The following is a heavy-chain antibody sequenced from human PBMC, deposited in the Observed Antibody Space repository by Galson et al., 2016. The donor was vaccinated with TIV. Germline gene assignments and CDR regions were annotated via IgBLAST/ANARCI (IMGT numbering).Heavy chain of an antibody. V-gene: IGHV4-31*03. CDR2: IYYSGTT. CDR1: GGSISSSGYF. J-gene: IGHJ5*02. D-gene: IGHD6-19*01. CDR3: ARDEDSSASFDP. Sequence: LTCTVSGGSISSSGYFWSWIRQHPGKGLEWIGYIYYSGTTYYNPSLKSRVIISVDTSKNQFSLKLSSVTAADMAEYYCARDEDSSASFDPWGQGTLVTVAS.